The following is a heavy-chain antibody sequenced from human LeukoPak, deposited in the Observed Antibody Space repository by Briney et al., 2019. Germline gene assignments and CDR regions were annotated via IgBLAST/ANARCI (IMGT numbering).Heavy chain of an antibody. CDR3: AKDPTVTTPRYFDY. J-gene: IGHJ4*02. Sequence: GGSLRLSCAASGFTSSNYAMNWVRQTPGKGLQWVSSIGGSGGNTHYADSVKGRFTISRDNSKNTLYLQMNSLRAEDTAVYYCAKDPTVTTPRYFDYWGQGTLVTVSS. V-gene: IGHV3-23*01. CDR1: GFTSSNYA. CDR2: IGGSGGNT. D-gene: IGHD4-17*01.